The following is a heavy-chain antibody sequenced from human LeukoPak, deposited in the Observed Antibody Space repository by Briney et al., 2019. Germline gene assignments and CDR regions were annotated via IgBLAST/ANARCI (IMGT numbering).Heavy chain of an antibody. Sequence: GGSLRLSCAASGFTFSGYAMHWVRQAPGKGLEWLTVISTDGNDKHYADSVKGRFTVSRDNSKNTLYLQMNSLRAEDTAVYYCARDAPEPVLRSLEWSLYYYYGMDVWGQGTTVTASS. CDR3: ARDAPEPVLRSLEWSLYYYYGMDV. CDR2: ISTDGNDK. D-gene: IGHD3-3*01. J-gene: IGHJ6*02. CDR1: GFTFSGYA. V-gene: IGHV3-30*04.